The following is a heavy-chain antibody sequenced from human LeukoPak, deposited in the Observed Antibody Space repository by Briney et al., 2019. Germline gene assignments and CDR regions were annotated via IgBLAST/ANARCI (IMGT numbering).Heavy chain of an antibody. CDR3: AKDGSSSWSSDAFDI. Sequence: PGGSLRLSCAASGFTFDDYAMHWVRQAPGKGLEWVSGISWNSGSIGYADSVKGRFIISRDNAKNSLYLQMNSLRAEDTALYYCAKDGSSSWSSDAFDIWGQGTMVTVSS. J-gene: IGHJ3*02. CDR2: ISWNSGSI. D-gene: IGHD6-13*01. CDR1: GFTFDDYA. V-gene: IGHV3-9*01.